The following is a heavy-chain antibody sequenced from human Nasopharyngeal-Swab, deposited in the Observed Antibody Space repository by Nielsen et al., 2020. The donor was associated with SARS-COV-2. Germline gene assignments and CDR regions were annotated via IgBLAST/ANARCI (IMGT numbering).Heavy chain of an antibody. Sequence: VRQAPGKGLEWVSALSGSGGSTYYADSVKGRFTISRDNSKNTLYLQMNSLRAEDTAVYYCAKDETYYDFWSGYFRWFDPWGQGTLVTVSS. V-gene: IGHV3-23*01. CDR2: LSGSGGST. D-gene: IGHD3-3*01. CDR3: AKDETYYDFWSGYFRWFDP. J-gene: IGHJ5*02.